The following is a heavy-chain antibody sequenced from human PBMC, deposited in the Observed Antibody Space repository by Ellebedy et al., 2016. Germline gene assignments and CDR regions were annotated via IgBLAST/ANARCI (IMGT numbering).Heavy chain of an antibody. CDR1: GYSFTGYW. J-gene: IGHJ6*02. V-gene: IGHV5-10-1*01. CDR2: IDPSDSYT. D-gene: IGHD3-10*01. CDR3: ASPVSLVREARGSYHMDV. Sequence: GESLKISXKGSGYSFTGYWVSWVRQMPGKGLEWMGKIDPSDSYTTYSPSFQGHVTISADKSISTAYLQWSSLKASDTAMYYCASPVSLVREARGSYHMDVWGQGTTVTVSS.